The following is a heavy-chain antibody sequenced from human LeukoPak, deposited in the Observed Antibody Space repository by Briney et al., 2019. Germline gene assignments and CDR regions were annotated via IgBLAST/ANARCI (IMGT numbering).Heavy chain of an antibody. J-gene: IGHJ4*02. CDR1: GGSFSGYY. D-gene: IGHD3-9*01. CDR2: INHSGST. CDR3: ARGGYDILTGYYLN. V-gene: IGHV4-34*01. Sequence: SETLSLTCAVYGGSFSGYYWSWIRQPPGKVLEWIGEINHSGSTNYNPSLKSRVTISVDTSKNQFSLKLSSVTAADTAVYYCARGGYDILTGYYLNWGQGTLVTVSS.